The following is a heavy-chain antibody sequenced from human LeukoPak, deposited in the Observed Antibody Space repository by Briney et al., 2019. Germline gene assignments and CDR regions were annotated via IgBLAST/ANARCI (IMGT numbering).Heavy chain of an antibody. D-gene: IGHD3-10*01. J-gene: IGHJ4*02. Sequence: ASVKVSCKASGGTFSTYAISWVRQAPGQGLEWMGGIIPIFGTANYAQKFQGRVTITPDKSTSTTYMELSSLRSEDTAVYYCARGSGITMVRGVIEYYFDYWGQGTLVTVSS. CDR3: ARGSGITMVRGVIEYYFDY. V-gene: IGHV1-69*06. CDR1: GGTFSTYA. CDR2: IIPIFGTA.